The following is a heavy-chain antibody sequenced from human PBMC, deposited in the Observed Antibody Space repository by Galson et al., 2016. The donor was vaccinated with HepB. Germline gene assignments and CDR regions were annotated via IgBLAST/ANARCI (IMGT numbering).Heavy chain of an antibody. J-gene: IGHJ3*01. CDR2: ITGSGGGT. CDR3: ARDLPDDSVEYFDVFDL. D-gene: IGHD4-17*01. V-gene: IGHV3-23*01. CDR1: GFTFSSDV. Sequence: SLRLSCAASGASGFTFSSDVMSWVRQAPGKGLEWVSAITGSGGGTYYADSVKGRFTIARDNSKNTLYLQMNNLRAEDTALYYCARDLPDDSVEYFDVFDLWGQGTMVTVSS.